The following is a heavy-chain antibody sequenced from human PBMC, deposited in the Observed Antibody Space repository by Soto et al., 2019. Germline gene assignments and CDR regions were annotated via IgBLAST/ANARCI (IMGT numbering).Heavy chain of an antibody. V-gene: IGHV1-69*13. CDR1: GGTFSSYA. CDR3: ASYVWGSYRPRYFDY. J-gene: IGHJ4*02. Sequence: SVKVSCKASGGTFSSYAISWVRQAPGQGLEWMGGIIPIFGTANYAQKFQGRVTITADESTSIAYMELSSLRSEDTAVYYCASYVWGSYRPRYFDYWGQGTLVTVSS. CDR2: IIPIFGTA. D-gene: IGHD3-16*02.